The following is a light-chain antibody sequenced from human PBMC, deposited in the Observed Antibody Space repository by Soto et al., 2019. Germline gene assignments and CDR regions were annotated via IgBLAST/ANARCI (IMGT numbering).Light chain of an antibody. Sequence: QTVVTQESSFSVSPGGTVTLTCGLISGSVSTAHNPNWYQQTPGQAPRTLIYSTTTRSSGVPDRFSGSILGNKAALTITGAQADDESDDYCALFMGNGISVFGTGTKLTVL. CDR2: STT. CDR3: ALFMGNGISV. CDR1: SGSVSTAHN. J-gene: IGLJ1*01. V-gene: IGLV8-61*01.